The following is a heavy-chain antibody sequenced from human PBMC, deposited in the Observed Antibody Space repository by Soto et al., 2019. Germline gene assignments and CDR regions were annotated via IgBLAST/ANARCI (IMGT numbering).Heavy chain of an antibody. CDR3: AKSGSSGVGEDY. CDR2: ISYDGSNK. CDR1: GFTFSSYG. V-gene: IGHV3-30*18. D-gene: IGHD3-16*01. J-gene: IGHJ4*02. Sequence: QVQLVESGGGVVQPGRSLRLSCAASGFTFSSYGMHWVRQAPGKGLEWVAVISYDGSNKYYADSVKGRFTISRDNSKNTLYLQMNSLRAEDTAVYYCAKSGSSGVGEDYWGQGTLVTVSS.